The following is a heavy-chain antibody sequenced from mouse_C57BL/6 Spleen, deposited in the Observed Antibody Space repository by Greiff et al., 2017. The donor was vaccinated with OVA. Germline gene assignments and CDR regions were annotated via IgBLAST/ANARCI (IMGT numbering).Heavy chain of an antibody. J-gene: IGHJ3*01. V-gene: IGHV1-62-2*01. CDR1: GYTFTEYT. CDR2: FYPGSGSI. Sequence: QVQLKESGAELVKPGASVRLSCKASGYTFTEYTIHWVKQRSGQGLEWIGLFYPGSGSIKSNEKFKDKATLTADKSSSTVYMERSRLTSEDAAVYFGARHEDKDDYGNLFAYWGQGTLVTVSA. CDR3: ARHEDKDDYGNLFAY. D-gene: IGHD2-1*01.